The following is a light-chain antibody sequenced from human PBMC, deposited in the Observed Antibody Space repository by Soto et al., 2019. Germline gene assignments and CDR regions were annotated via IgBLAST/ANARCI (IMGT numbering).Light chain of an antibody. J-gene: IGKJ1*01. Sequence: EVVLTQSPGTLSLSPGERATLSCRASETISSSRLAWYQQTPGQAPRLLLYRSSTRATGIPDRFSGSGSGTDFTLPISRLEPADAAVYYCQQYESLLWTFGQGTKLEIK. V-gene: IGKV3-20*01. CDR3: QQYESLLWT. CDR2: RSS. CDR1: ETISSSR.